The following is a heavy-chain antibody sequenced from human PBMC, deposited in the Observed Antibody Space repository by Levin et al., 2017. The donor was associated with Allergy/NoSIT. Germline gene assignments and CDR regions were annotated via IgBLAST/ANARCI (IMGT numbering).Heavy chain of an antibody. V-gene: IGHV3-7*04. Sequence: SCAASGFTFSSYWMSWVRQAPGKGLEWVANIKQDGSEKYYVDSVKGRFTISRDNAKNSLYLQMNSLRAEDTAVYYCARDGVYGDYHFDYWGQGTLVTVSS. CDR2: IKQDGSEK. D-gene: IGHD4-17*01. J-gene: IGHJ4*02. CDR3: ARDGVYGDYHFDY. CDR1: GFTFSSYW.